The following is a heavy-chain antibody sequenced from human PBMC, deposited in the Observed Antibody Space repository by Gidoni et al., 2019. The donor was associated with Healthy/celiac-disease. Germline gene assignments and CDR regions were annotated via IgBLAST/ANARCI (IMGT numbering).Heavy chain of an antibody. J-gene: IGHJ6*02. Sequence: EVQLLESGGGLVQPGGSLRLSCAASGLTFRSYAMSWVRPAPGKGLEWVSAISGSGGSTYYADSVKGRFTISRDNSKNTLYLQMNSLRAEDTAVYYCAKGSVLDSYYYYYGMDVWGQGTTVTVSS. CDR1: GLTFRSYA. CDR2: ISGSGGST. CDR3: AKGSVLDSYYYYYGMDV. D-gene: IGHD2-15*01. V-gene: IGHV3-23*01.